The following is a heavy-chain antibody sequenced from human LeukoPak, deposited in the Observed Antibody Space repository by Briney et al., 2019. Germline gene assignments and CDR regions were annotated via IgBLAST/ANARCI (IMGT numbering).Heavy chain of an antibody. CDR1: GFTFDDYA. J-gene: IGHJ4*02. V-gene: IGHV3-9*01. CDR3: AKDDSYGGNSNFDY. Sequence: GRSLRLSCAASGFTFDDYAMHWVRQAPGKGLEWVSGISWNGGSLDYADSVKGRFTISRDNAKNSLYLQMSSLRTEDTALYYCAKDDSYGGNSNFDYWGQGTLVTVSS. CDR2: ISWNGGSL. D-gene: IGHD4-23*01.